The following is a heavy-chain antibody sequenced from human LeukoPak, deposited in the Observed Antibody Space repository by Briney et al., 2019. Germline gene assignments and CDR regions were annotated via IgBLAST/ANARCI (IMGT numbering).Heavy chain of an antibody. CDR3: ARRRGYSSSWYEP. V-gene: IGHV4-59*08. CDR1: GGSISSYH. J-gene: IGHJ5*02. CDR2: IYYSGST. D-gene: IGHD6-13*01. Sequence: PSETLSLTCTVSGGSISSYHWSWIRQPPGKGLEWIGYIYYSGSTNYNPSLKSRVTISVDTSKNQFSLKLSSVTAADTAVYYCARRRGYSSSWYEPWGQGTLVTVSS.